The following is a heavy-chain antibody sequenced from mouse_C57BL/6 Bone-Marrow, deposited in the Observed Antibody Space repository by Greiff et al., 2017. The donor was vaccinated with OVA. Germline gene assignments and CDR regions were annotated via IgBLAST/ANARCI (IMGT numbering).Heavy chain of an antibody. Sequence: EVHLVESGGGLVQPGGSLSLSCAASGFTFTDYYMSWVRQPPGKALEWLGFLRNKANGSTTEYSASVKGRFTISRDNSQSILYLQMNALRAEDSATYCCARATVVFDYWGQGTTLTVSS. V-gene: IGHV7-3*01. D-gene: IGHD1-1*01. CDR2: LRNKANGSTT. CDR3: ARATVVFDY. CDR1: GFTFTDYY. J-gene: IGHJ2*01.